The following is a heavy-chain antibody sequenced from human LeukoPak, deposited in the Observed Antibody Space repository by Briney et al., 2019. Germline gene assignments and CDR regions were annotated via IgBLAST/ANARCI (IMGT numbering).Heavy chain of an antibody. Sequence: PSETLSLTCSVSGASISSYYRSWIRQPPGKGLEWIGYIYYSGSTNYNPSLKSRVTISVDTSKNQVSLKLSSVTAADTAVYYCARDMSYYDSSGYHRGNWFDPWGQGTLVTVSS. CDR1: GASISSYY. D-gene: IGHD3-22*01. V-gene: IGHV4-59*01. CDR2: IYYSGST. CDR3: ARDMSYYDSSGYHRGNWFDP. J-gene: IGHJ5*02.